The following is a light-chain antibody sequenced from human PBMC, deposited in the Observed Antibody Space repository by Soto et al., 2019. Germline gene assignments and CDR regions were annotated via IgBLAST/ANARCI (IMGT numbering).Light chain of an antibody. Sequence: EIVLTQSPGTLSLSPGERATLSCRASQTVSSSYLAWYQQKPGQAPRLLIYGASTRATGIPDRFSGSGSGTDFTLTISRLEPEDFAVYYCQYYGSAPWNFGQGTKVEIK. CDR3: QYYGSAPWN. V-gene: IGKV3-20*01. CDR2: GAS. CDR1: QTVSSSY. J-gene: IGKJ1*01.